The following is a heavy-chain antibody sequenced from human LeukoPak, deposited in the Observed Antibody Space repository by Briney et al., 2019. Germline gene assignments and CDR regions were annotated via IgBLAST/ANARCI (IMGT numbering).Heavy chain of an antibody. J-gene: IGHJ4*02. D-gene: IGHD3-9*01. V-gene: IGHV3-30-3*01. CDR2: ISYDGSNK. CDR1: GFTFSSYA. Sequence: GGSLRLSCAASGFTFSSYAMHWVRQAPGKGLEWVAVISYDGSNKYYADSVKGRFTISRDNSKNTLYLQMNSLRAEDTAVYYCARDLELDYDILTGLDYWGQGTLVTVSS. CDR3: ARDLELDYDILTGLDY.